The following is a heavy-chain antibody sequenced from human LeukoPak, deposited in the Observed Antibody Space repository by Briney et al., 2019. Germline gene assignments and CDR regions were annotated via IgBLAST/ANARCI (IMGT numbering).Heavy chain of an antibody. CDR3: ARGHSSGWY. J-gene: IGHJ4*02. D-gene: IGHD6-19*01. Sequence: GATVKVSCKASGYTFTSYDINWVRQATGQGLEWMGWMNPNSGNTGYAQKFQGRVTMTRDTSISTAYMELSSLISDDTAVYYCARGHSSGWYWGQGTLVTVSS. CDR1: GYTFTSYD. V-gene: IGHV1-8*01. CDR2: MNPNSGNT.